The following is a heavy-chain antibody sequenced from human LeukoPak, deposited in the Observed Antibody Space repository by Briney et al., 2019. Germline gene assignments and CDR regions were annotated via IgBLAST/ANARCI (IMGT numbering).Heavy chain of an antibody. CDR3: ARDLKMGYSSGRYSWGTGSSNDY. J-gene: IGHJ4*02. CDR1: GYAITNYG. D-gene: IGHD6-19*01. CDR2: ISGYNGNT. Sequence: ASVKVSCKASGYAITNYGISWVRQAPGQGLEWMGWISGYNGNTNYVQKFQGRVTMTTDTSTSTAYMELRSLRSDDTAVYYCARDLKMGYSSGRYSWGTGSSNDYWGQGTLVTVSS. V-gene: IGHV1-18*01.